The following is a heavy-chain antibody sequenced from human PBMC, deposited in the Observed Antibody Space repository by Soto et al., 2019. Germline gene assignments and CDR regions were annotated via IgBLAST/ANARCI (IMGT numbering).Heavy chain of an antibody. CDR2: ISAYNGNT. Sequence: QVQLVQSGAEVKKPGASVKGACKASGYTFTSYGISWVRHAPGQGLEWMGCISAYNGNTNYAQQIQGRVTMTTDTSTRTAYMELRSLRSDDTAVYYCARESSSSCHDYWGQGTLGSVSS. D-gene: IGHD6-13*01. CDR1: GYTFTSYG. CDR3: ARESSSSCHDY. V-gene: IGHV1-18*01. J-gene: IGHJ4*02.